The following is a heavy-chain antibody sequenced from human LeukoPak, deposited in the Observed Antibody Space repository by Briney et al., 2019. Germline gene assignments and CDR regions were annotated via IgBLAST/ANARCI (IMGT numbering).Heavy chain of an antibody. D-gene: IGHD3-10*01. Sequence: GGSLRLSCAASGFTLSSYAMSWVRQAPGKGLEWVSAISGSGGSTYYADSVKGRFTISRDNSKNTLYLQMNSLRAEDAAVYYCAKDGSGSRYRDYAFDIWGRGTMVTVSS. CDR3: AKDGSGSRYRDYAFDI. V-gene: IGHV3-23*01. CDR2: ISGSGGST. J-gene: IGHJ3*02. CDR1: GFTLSSYA.